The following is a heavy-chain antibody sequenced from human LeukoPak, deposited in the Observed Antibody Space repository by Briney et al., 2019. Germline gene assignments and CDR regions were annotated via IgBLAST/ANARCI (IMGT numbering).Heavy chain of an antibody. V-gene: IGHV3-7*01. Sequence: SGGSLRLSCAASGFTFSNYWMSWVRQAPGKGLEWVANIKQDGSKKYYIDSVKGRFTISRDNAKNSLYLQMNSLRVEEAAVYYCASMKGSGTYSSFDFWGQGTLVTVSS. CDR1: GFTFSNYW. CDR2: IKQDGSKK. D-gene: IGHD3-10*01. J-gene: IGHJ4*02. CDR3: ASMKGSGTYSSFDF.